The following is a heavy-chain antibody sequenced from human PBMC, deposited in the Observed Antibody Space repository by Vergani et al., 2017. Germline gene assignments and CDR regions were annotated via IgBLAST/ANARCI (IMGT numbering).Heavy chain of an antibody. CDR2: IYYSGST. D-gene: IGHD3-22*01. CDR3: AREYYYEGVSAFDI. V-gene: IGHV4-59*01. Sequence: QVQLQESGPGLVKPSETLSLTCTVSGGSISSYYWSWIRQPPGKGLEWIGYIYYSGSTNYNPSLKSRVTISVDTSKKQFSLKLSSVTAADTAVYYCAREYYYEGVSAFDIWGQGTMVTVSS. CDR1: GGSISSYY. J-gene: IGHJ3*02.